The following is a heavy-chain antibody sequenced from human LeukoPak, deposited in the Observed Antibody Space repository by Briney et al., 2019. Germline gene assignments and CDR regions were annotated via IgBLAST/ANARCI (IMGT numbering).Heavy chain of an antibody. V-gene: IGHV6-1*01. D-gene: IGHD6-6*01. CDR1: GDSVSSNSAA. J-gene: IGHJ5*02. CDR3: AREVVHSSSSEALNIDWFDP. Sequence: SQTLSLTCAISGDSVSSNSAARNWIRQSPSRGLEWLGRTYYRSKWYNDYAVSVKSRITINPDTSKNQFSLQLNSVTPEDTAVYYCAREVVHSSSSEALNIDWFDPWGQGTLVTVSS. CDR2: TYYRSKWYN.